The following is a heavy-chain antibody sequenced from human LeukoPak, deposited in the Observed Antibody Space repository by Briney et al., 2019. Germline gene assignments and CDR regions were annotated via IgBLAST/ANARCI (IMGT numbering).Heavy chain of an antibody. CDR1: GGSISSSSYY. D-gene: IGHD1-26*01. CDR3: AKSGGYGLIDY. Sequence: KPSETLSLTCTVSGGSISSSSYYWGWIRQPPGKGLEWIGNIYYSGSTYYNESLESRVTISIDTSKNQFSLKLNSVTAADTAMYYCAKSGGYGLIDYWGQGTLVTVSS. CDR2: IYYSGST. V-gene: IGHV4-39*01. J-gene: IGHJ4*02.